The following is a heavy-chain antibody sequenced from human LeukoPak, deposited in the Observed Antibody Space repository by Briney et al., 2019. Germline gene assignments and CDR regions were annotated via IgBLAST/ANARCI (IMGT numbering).Heavy chain of an antibody. CDR3: ARLFTGYSSSWYLKRDAFDI. J-gene: IGHJ3*02. CDR2: INHSGST. Sequence: SETLSLTCTVSGGSISSYYWSWIRQPPGKGLEWIGEINHSGSTNYNPSLKSRVTISVDTSKNQFSLKLSSVTAADTAVYYCARLFTGYSSSWYLKRDAFDIWGQGTMVTVSS. CDR1: GGSISSYY. D-gene: IGHD6-13*01. V-gene: IGHV4-34*01.